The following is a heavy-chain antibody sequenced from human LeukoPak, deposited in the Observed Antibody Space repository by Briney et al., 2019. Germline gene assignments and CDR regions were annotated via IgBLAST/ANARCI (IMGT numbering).Heavy chain of an antibody. CDR2: IYYSGST. CDR1: GGSISSDY. CDR3: ATHQTGSGWFGL. D-gene: IGHD6-19*01. V-gene: IGHV4-59*08. Sequence: SETLSLTCIVSGGSISSDYWSWIRQPPGKGLEWIGYIYYSGSTKNNPSLKSRVTISGGTSKNQLSLKLSSVTAADTAVYYCATHQTGSGWFGLWGRGTLVTVSS. J-gene: IGHJ2*01.